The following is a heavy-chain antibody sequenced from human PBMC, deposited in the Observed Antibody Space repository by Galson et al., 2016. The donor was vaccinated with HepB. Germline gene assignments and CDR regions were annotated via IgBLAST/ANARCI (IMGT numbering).Heavy chain of an antibody. CDR1: GFTFSSYA. Sequence: SLRLSCAASGFTFSSYAMSWVRQSPGKGPEWVSDISGSGITTYYADSVKGRFTISRDNSKKTVYLQMSSLRAEDTAVYYCARLFGGYIDYWGQGTLVTVSS. CDR2: ISGSGITT. J-gene: IGHJ4*02. D-gene: IGHD2-15*01. V-gene: IGHV3-23*01. CDR3: ARLFGGYIDY.